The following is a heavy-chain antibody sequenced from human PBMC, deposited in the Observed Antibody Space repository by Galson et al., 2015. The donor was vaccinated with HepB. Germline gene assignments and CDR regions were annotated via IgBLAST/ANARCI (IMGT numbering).Heavy chain of an antibody. Sequence: SLRLSCAASGFTFSSYAMGWVRQAPGKGLEWVSAISGSGGSTYYADSVKGRFTISRDNSKNTLYLQMNSLRAEDTAVYYCAKIFYDSSGYYQNFDYWGQGTLVTVSS. CDR2: ISGSGGST. D-gene: IGHD3-22*01. CDR3: AKIFYDSSGYYQNFDY. CDR1: GFTFSSYA. J-gene: IGHJ4*02. V-gene: IGHV3-23*01.